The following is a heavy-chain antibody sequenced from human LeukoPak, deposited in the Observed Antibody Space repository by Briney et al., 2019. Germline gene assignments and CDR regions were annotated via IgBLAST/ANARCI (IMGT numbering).Heavy chain of an antibody. D-gene: IGHD5-18*01. J-gene: IGHJ4*02. Sequence: GGSLRLSCAASGFTFSSYWMSWVRQAPGKGLEWVANIKQDGSEKDYVDSVKGRFTIYRDKAKNTLYLQMKSLRAEDMAVYYCASGYGYTAMAGSDYWGQGTLVTVSS. CDR2: IKQDGSEK. CDR3: ASGYGYTAMAGSDY. V-gene: IGHV3-7*01. CDR1: GFTFSSYW.